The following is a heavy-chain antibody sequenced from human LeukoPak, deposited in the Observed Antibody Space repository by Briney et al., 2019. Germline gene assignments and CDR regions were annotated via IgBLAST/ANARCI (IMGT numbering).Heavy chain of an antibody. J-gene: IGHJ4*02. CDR3: AKSPLVYCTSSSCHLYFDY. D-gene: IGHD2-15*01. V-gene: IGHV3-23*01. CDR2: ISDSVVST. Sequence: GGSRRLSCPAFGFTFISYAMSWVRQAPGKGLEWVQGISDSVVSTYYTDSVKGRFTISRDKSHNTLYLQMNSLRAEDTAVYYCAKSPLVYCTSSSCHLYFDYWGQGTLVTVSS. CDR1: GFTFISYA.